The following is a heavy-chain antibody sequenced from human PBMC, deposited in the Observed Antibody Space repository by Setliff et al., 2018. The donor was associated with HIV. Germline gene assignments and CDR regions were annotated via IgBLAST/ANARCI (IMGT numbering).Heavy chain of an antibody. Sequence: SESLSLTCTVSGGSISSYYWSWIRQPPGKGLEWIGYIYYSGSTNYNPSLKSRVTISVDTSKNQFSLKLSSVTAADTAVYYCARVGGEMATIAGAFDIWGQGTMVTVSS. CDR2: IYYSGST. D-gene: IGHD5-12*01. CDR3: ARVGGEMATIAGAFDI. CDR1: GGSISSYY. V-gene: IGHV4-59*01. J-gene: IGHJ3*02.